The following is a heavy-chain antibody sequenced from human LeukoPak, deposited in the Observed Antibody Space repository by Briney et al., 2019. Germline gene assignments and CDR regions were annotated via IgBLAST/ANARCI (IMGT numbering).Heavy chain of an antibody. CDR3: AKEIAVRGQRVFDY. D-gene: IGHD6-19*01. CDR1: GFTFSNYA. CDR2: IVGSGGDT. J-gene: IGHJ4*02. V-gene: IGHV3-23*01. Sequence: GGSLRLSCAASGFTFSNYAMSWVRQAPGKGLEWVSAIVGSGGDTFHADSVKGRFTISRDNSKNTLYLQMSSLGAEDTAVYYCAKEIAVRGQRVFDYWGQGTLVTVSS.